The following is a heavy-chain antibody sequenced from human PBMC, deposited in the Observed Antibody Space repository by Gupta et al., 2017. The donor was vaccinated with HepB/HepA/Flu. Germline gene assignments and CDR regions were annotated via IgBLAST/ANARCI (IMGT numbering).Heavy chain of an antibody. CDR2: ISGSGTTT. J-gene: IGHJ3*02. Sequence: EVQLLESGGGLVQPGGSLGLSCAASGFTFDNYAMGWFRQAPGKGLEWVSGISGSGTTTYYAGSVKGRFTISRDNSKNTVYLQTNSLGAEDTAVYYCAKARRGTQTMIAFDIWGQGTMITVSS. D-gene: IGHD1-1*01. V-gene: IGHV3-23*01. CDR3: AKARRGTQTMIAFDI. CDR1: GFTFDNYA.